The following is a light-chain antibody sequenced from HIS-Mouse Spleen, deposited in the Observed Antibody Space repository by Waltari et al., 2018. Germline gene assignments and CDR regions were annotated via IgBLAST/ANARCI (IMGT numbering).Light chain of an antibody. V-gene: IGLV3-21*02. CDR2: DDS. CDR3: QVWDSSSDHYVV. J-gene: IGLJ2*01. CDR1: NIGSKS. Sequence: SYVLTQPPSVSVAPGQTARITCGGNNIGSKSVHWYQQKPGQAPVLVVYDDSDRRSGIPERFSGSNSGNTATLTISRVEAGDEADYYCQVWDSSSDHYVVFGGGTKLTVL.